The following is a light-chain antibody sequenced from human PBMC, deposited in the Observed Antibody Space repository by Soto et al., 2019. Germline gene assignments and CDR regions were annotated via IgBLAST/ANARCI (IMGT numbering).Light chain of an antibody. V-gene: IGKV3-15*01. Sequence: IVLTQSPGPLSLSPGERATLSCRTSQSVATNLAWYQQKPGQPPRRLIYGASTRATGIPARFSGSGSGTEFTLTISSLQSVDFAVYSCQQYNNWPRTFGQGTKV. CDR3: QQYNNWPRT. CDR1: QSVATN. J-gene: IGKJ1*01. CDR2: GAS.